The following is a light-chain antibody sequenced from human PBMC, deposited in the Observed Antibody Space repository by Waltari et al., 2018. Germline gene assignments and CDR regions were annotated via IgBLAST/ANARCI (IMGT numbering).Light chain of an antibody. Sequence: QPVLTQSSSASASLGSSVKLTCTLSSGHSSYIIAWHQQQPGKAPRYLMKLEGSGSYNKGSGGPGRFSGSSSGADRYLTISNLQSEDEADYYCETWDSRTLGVFGGGTKLTVL. CDR2: LEGSGSY. CDR1: SGHSSYI. CDR3: ETWDSRTLGV. V-gene: IGLV4-60*03. J-gene: IGLJ3*02.